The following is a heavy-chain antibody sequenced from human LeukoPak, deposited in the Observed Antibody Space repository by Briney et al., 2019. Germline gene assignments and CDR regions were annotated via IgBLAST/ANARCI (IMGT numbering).Heavy chain of an antibody. CDR1: GGSISTYY. J-gene: IGHJ6*03. D-gene: IGHD2-2*01. CDR3: ARGVVPAALYYMDV. CDR2: IYYSGST. V-gene: IGHV4-59*01. Sequence: SETLSLTCTVSGGSISTYYWTWIRQPPGKGLEWIGYIYYSGSTNYNPSLKSRLTISVDTSKNQFSLKLNSVTAADTAVYYCARGVVPAALYYMDVWGKGTTVSVSS.